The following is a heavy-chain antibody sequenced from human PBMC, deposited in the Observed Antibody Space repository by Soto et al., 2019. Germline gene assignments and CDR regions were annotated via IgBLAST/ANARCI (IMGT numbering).Heavy chain of an antibody. CDR2: INQDGSEK. V-gene: IGHV3-7*03. J-gene: IGHJ4*02. Sequence: GGSLRLSCAASGFTFSDHWMSWVRQAPGKGLEWVANINQDGSEKKYVDSVKGRFIISRDNAKNSLYLQMNSLRAEDTAVYYCAKVVYSSGWYVDYWGQGTLVPVYS. D-gene: IGHD6-19*01. CDR3: AKVVYSSGWYVDY. CDR1: GFTFSDHW.